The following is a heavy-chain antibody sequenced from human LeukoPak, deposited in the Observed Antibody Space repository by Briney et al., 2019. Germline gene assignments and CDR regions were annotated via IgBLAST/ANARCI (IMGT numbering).Heavy chain of an antibody. CDR1: EFNFNTYS. D-gene: IGHD3-9*01. V-gene: IGHV3-21*04. CDR3: AKVGQNYDILTYYFDY. J-gene: IGHJ4*02. CDR2: ISSDSGDI. Sequence: GGSLRLSCAGSEFNFNTYSMSWVRQAPGKGLEWVSIISSDSGDIRYADSVKGRFTISRDNAKKSLYLQMSSLRVEDTAVYYCAKVGQNYDILTYYFDYWGQGTLVTVSS.